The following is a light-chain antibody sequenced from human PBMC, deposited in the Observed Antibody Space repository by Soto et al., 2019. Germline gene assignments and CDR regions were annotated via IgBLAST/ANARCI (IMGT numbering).Light chain of an antibody. CDR3: QQNYITPPWT. Sequence: DVQMTQSPSSLSASVGDRVTITCRSSQSIKKSLNWYQQKPGKAPKLLIFAASNLQCGVPSRFTGSGSGTDFSLTISSLQAEDLATYYCQQNYITPPWTFGPGAKVDMK. V-gene: IGKV1-39*01. CDR1: QSIKKS. CDR2: AAS. J-gene: IGKJ1*01.